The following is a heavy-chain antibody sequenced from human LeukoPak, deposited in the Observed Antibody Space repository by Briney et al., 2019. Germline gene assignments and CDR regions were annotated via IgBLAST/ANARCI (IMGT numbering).Heavy chain of an antibody. Sequence: NPSETLSLTCAVSGYSISSGYYWGWIRQSPGKGLEWVGRIKSKTDGVTTDYAAPVKGRFSISRDDSKNTLYLQMNSLKTEDTAVYYCATNLMENFDYWGQGTLVTVSS. CDR1: GYSISSGYY. V-gene: IGHV3-15*01. J-gene: IGHJ4*02. D-gene: IGHD1-1*01. CDR3: ATNLMENFDY. CDR2: IKSKTDGVTT.